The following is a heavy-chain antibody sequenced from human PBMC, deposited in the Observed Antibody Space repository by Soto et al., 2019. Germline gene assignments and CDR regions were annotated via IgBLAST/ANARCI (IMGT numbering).Heavy chain of an antibody. CDR2: IYHSGTT. CDR1: GGSLSNNY. J-gene: IGHJ1*01. D-gene: IGHD3-16*01. CDR3: ARDFGPYGGPYIGGFQH. Sequence: SETLSLTCTVSGGSLSNNYWNWIRQPPGKGLEWVGHIYHSGTTNSNPSLKSRVTISVDTSKNQFSLKLSSVTAADSAVYYCARDFGPYGGPYIGGFQHGGQGTLVTVS. V-gene: IGHV4-59*01.